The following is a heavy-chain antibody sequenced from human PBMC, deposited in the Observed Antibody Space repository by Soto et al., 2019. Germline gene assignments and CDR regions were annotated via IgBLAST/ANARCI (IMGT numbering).Heavy chain of an antibody. J-gene: IGHJ4*02. V-gene: IGHV3-33*01. CDR3: ARWGDNKVFDY. Sequence: QVQLVESGGGVVQPGRSLRLSCGASGFTFSSHGMHWVRQAPGKGLEWVAVIWYDGSNKYYADSVKGRFTISRDNSKNMMFLQMNSLRAEDTAVYYCARWGDNKVFDYWGQGTPVTVSS. CDR1: GFTFSSHG. D-gene: IGHD3-10*01. CDR2: IWYDGSNK.